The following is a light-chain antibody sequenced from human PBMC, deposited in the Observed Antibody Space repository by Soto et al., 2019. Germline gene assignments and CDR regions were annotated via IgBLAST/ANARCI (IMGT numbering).Light chain of an antibody. CDR1: QSVSGY. CDR3: QQRSSWPT. Sequence: EIVLTQSLATLSLSPGERATLSCRASQSVSGYLAWYQQKPGQAPRLLIYDTSTRATGVPAMFSGSGSGTDFTLTISSLEPEDFAVYYCQQRSSWPTFGPGTKVDIK. J-gene: IGKJ3*01. CDR2: DTS. V-gene: IGKV3-11*01.